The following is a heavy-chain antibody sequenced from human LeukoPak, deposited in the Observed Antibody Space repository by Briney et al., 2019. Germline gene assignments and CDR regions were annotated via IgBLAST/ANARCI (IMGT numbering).Heavy chain of an antibody. D-gene: IGHD3-10*01. J-gene: IGHJ3*02. V-gene: IGHV3-23*01. CDR2: VSVSGDST. CDR1: GFTVSSDG. Sequence: GGSLRRSCAASGFTVSSDGMSWVRHAPGKGLEWVSGVSVSGDSTYYADSVKGRFTISRDNSKNTLYLQMNSLRAEDTAVYYCAKSMIRGVNDAFDIWGQGTMVTVSS. CDR3: AKSMIRGVNDAFDI.